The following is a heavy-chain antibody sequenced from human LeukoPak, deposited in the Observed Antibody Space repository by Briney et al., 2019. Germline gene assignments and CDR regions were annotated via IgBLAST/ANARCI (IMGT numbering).Heavy chain of an antibody. CDR3: ARVDDYVWGSYYI. D-gene: IGHD3-16*01. V-gene: IGHV1-2*02. CDR2: INPNSGGT. J-gene: IGHJ4*02. Sequence: ASVKVSCKASGYTFTGYYMHWVRQAPGQGLEWMGWINPNSGGTNYAQKFQGRVTMTRDTSISTAYMELSSLRSDDTAVYYCARVDDYVWGSYYIWGQGTLVTVSS. CDR1: GYTFTGYY.